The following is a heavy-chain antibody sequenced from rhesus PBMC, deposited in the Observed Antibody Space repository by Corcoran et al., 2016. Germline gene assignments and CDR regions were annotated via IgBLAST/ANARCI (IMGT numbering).Heavy chain of an antibody. CDR1: GFSLPSRGLG. J-gene: IGHJ4*01. V-gene: IGHV2-174*01. CDR2: IYWDDDK. CDR3: ARGAGGIAAGDY. Sequence: QVSLKESGPALVKSTQTLTLTCTFSGFSLPSRGLGLGWIRQPPGKALEGLALIYWDDDKRYSPSLKGRLTISKDTSKNQVVLTMTNMDPVDTATYYCARGAGGIAAGDYWGQGVLVTVSS. D-gene: IGHD6-31*01.